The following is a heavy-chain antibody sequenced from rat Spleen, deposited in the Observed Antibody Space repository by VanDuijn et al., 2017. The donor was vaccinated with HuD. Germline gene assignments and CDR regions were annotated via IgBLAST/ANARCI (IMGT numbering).Heavy chain of an antibody. CDR2: IXTGGGNT. J-gene: IGHJ2*01. CDR3: ARRAYDGSYYPLDY. V-gene: IGHV5-25*01. D-gene: IGHD1-12*02. CDR1: GFXXSNYX. Sequence: EVQLVESGGGLVQPGXXMKLSXXXSGFXXSNYXXAXXXQAXTXGLXXXASIXTGGGNTYYRDSVKGRFTISRDNAKSTLFLQMDSLRSEDTATYYWARRAYDGSYYPLDYWGQGVMVTVSS.